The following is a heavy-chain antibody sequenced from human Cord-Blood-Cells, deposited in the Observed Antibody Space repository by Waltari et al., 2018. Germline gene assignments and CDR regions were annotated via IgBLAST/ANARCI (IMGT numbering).Heavy chain of an antibody. CDR1: GGSISSAGYY. Sequence: QVQLQESGPGLVKPSQTLSLNCTFSGGSISSAGYYWRWHRQHPGKGLGWSGYIYYSGSTYYNPSLKSRVTISVDTSKNQFSLKLSSVTAADTAVYYCARGPLGIQRGGEFDYWGQGTLVTVSS. CDR2: IYYSGST. J-gene: IGHJ4*02. V-gene: IGHV4-31*03. D-gene: IGHD7-27*01. CDR3: ARGPLGIQRGGEFDY.